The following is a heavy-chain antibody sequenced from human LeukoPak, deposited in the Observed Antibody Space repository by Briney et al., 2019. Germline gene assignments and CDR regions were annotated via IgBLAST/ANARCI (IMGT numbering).Heavy chain of an antibody. V-gene: IGHV4-30-4*08. Sequence: SQTLSLTCTVSGGSISSGDYYWSWIRQPPGKGLEWIGYIYYSGSTYYNPSLKSRVTISVDTSKNQFSLKLSSVTAADTAVYCCASTTVSDAFDIWGQGTMVTVSS. CDR2: IYYSGST. D-gene: IGHD4-11*01. CDR1: GGSISSGDYY. CDR3: ASTTVSDAFDI. J-gene: IGHJ3*02.